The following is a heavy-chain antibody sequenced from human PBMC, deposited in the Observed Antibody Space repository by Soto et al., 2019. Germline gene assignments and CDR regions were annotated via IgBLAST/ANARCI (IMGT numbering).Heavy chain of an antibody. CDR1: GYSFTSYW. J-gene: IGHJ6*02. Sequence: GESLKISCKGSGYSFTSYWISWVRQMPGKGLEWMGRIDPSDSYTNYSPSFQGHVTISADKSISTAYLQWSSLKASDTAMYYCARQRKDTAMGIYYYYGMDVWGQGTTVTVSS. CDR3: ARQRKDTAMGIYYYYGMDV. D-gene: IGHD5-18*01. CDR2: IDPSDSYT. V-gene: IGHV5-10-1*01.